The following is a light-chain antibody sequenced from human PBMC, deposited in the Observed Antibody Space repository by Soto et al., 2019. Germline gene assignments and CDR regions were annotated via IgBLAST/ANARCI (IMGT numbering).Light chain of an antibody. CDR1: QSVSSSY. Sequence: EIVLTQSPGTLSLSPGERATLFCRASQSVSSSYLAWYQQKPGQAPRLLIYGASSRATGIPDRFSGSGSGTDFTLTISRLEPEDFAVYYCQRYGSSRGTFGQGTKVDIK. CDR2: GAS. CDR3: QRYGSSRGT. V-gene: IGKV3-20*01. J-gene: IGKJ1*01.